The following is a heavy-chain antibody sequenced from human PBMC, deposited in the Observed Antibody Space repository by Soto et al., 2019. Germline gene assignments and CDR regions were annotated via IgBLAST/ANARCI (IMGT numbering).Heavy chain of an antibody. CDR1: GFTFSSYG. D-gene: IGHD2-15*01. CDR2: ISYDGSNK. V-gene: IGHV3-30*03. Sequence: QVQLVESGGGVVQPGRSLRLSCAASGFTFSSYGMHWVRQAPGKGLEWVAVISYDGSNKYYEDSVKGRFTISRDNSKNTVYLQMNSLRAEDTAVYYCARAGGLLLDYWGQGTLVTVSS. CDR3: ARAGGLLLDY. J-gene: IGHJ4*02.